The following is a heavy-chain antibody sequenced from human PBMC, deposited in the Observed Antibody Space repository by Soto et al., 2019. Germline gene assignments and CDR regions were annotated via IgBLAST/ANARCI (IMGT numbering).Heavy chain of an antibody. D-gene: IGHD3-22*01. V-gene: IGHV3-15*07. CDR2: IKSSSDGGTT. CDR1: GFTFTNAW. Sequence: GGSLRLSCAASGFTFTNAWMNWVRQAPGKGLEWVGRIKSSSDGGTTHYAAPVKGRFSISRDDSRNTLFLQMNSLKTEDTAVYYCTTGEAYDSSDYYTDAFDIWGQGTMVTVSS. CDR3: TTGEAYDSSDYYTDAFDI. J-gene: IGHJ3*02.